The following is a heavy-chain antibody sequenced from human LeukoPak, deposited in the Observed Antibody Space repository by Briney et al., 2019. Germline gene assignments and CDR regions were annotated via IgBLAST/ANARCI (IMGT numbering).Heavy chain of an antibody. J-gene: IGHJ4*02. CDR2: INPNSGGT. Sequence: ASVKVSCKASGYTFTGYYMHWVRQAPGQGLEWMGWINPNSGGTNYAQKFQGRVTMTRDTSISIAYMELSRLRSDDTAVYYCARARDYGDYEGLDYWGQGTLVTVSS. CDR3: ARARDYGDYEGLDY. CDR1: GYTFTGYY. V-gene: IGHV1-2*02. D-gene: IGHD4-17*01.